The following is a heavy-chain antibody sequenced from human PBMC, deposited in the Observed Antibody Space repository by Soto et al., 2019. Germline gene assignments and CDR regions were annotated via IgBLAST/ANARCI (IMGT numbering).Heavy chain of an antibody. D-gene: IGHD3-10*01. CDR2: VYYSGST. V-gene: IGHV4-39*01. Sequence: KPSEPLSLTCTVSGGSISSSSYYWGWIRQPPGKGLEWIGSVYYSGSTYDNPSLKSRITLSVDRSKSQFSLKLTSVTAADTAVYYCAQRGSYSYYGMDVLGQGTPVTVS. CDR1: GGSISSSSYY. CDR3: AQRGSYSYYGMDV. J-gene: IGHJ6*02.